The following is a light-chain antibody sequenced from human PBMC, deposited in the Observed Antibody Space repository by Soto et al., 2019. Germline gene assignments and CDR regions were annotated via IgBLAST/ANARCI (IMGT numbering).Light chain of an antibody. Sequence: DIQMTQSPSSLSASVGDRVTITCRASQSINTYLNWYQQKPGKAPKLLIYAASSLQSGVPSRFSGSGSGTDFTLTIGSLQPEDFAIYYCQESYSHSRTFGPGTKVDI. CDR2: AAS. V-gene: IGKV1-39*01. J-gene: IGKJ3*01. CDR1: QSINTY. CDR3: QESYSHSRT.